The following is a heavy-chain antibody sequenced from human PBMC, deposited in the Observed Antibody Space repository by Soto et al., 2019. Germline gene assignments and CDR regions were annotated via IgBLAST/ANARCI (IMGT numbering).Heavy chain of an antibody. V-gene: IGHV3-7*05. D-gene: IGHD6-13*01. Sequence: GGSLRLSCAASGFTFSSYWMSWVRQAPGKGLEWVANIKQDGSEKYYVDSVKGRFTISRDNAKNSLYLQMNSLRAEDTAVYYCARDGSSSWYNRFGYYYGMDVWGQGTTVTVSS. CDR2: IKQDGSEK. CDR3: ARDGSSSWYNRFGYYYGMDV. J-gene: IGHJ6*02. CDR1: GFTFSSYW.